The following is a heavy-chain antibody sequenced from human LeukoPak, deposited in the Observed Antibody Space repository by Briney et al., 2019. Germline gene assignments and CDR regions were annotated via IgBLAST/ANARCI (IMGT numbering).Heavy chain of an antibody. J-gene: IGHJ4*02. CDR1: GFTFSNYN. CDR2: ISSGSNYI. V-gene: IGHV3-21*04. D-gene: IGHD6-13*01. CDR3: AKDRQQLANLDY. Sequence: GGSLRLSCAASGFTFSNYNMNWVRQAPGKGLEWVSSISSGSNYIYYADSVKGRFTISRDNSENTLFLQMNRLRAEDTARYYCAKDRQQLANLDYWGQGTLVTVSS.